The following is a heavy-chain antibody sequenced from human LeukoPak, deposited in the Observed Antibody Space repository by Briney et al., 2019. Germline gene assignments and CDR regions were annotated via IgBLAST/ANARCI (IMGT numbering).Heavy chain of an antibody. J-gene: IGHJ5*02. CDR1: GCSISSGVYY. CDR3: ARPYYYDSRIDP. V-gene: IGHV4-30-4*01. CDR2: MYYSGST. D-gene: IGHD3-22*01. Sequence: SETLSLTCTVSGCSISSGVYYWSWIRQPPGKGLEWIAYMYYSGSTYYNPSLKSRVTMSADTSKNQLSLKLSSVTAADTAVYYCARPYYYDSRIDPWGQGILVTVSS.